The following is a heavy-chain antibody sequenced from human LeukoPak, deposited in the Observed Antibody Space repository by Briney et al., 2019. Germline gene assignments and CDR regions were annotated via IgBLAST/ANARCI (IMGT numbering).Heavy chain of an antibody. CDR1: GGSMSSYY. Sequence: SETLSLTCTVSGGSMSSYYWSWIRQPPGKGLEWIGYFYYSGSTNYNPSLKSRVTISVDRSKNQFSLKLSSVTAADTAVYYCARSLYDFWSGYPDYWGQGTLVTVSS. J-gene: IGHJ4*02. D-gene: IGHD3-3*01. CDR3: ARSLYDFWSGYPDY. V-gene: IGHV4-59*12. CDR2: FYYSGST.